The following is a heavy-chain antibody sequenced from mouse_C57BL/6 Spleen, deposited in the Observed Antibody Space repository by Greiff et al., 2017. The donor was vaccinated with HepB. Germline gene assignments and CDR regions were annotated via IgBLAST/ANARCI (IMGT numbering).Heavy chain of an antibody. V-gene: IGHV1-52*01. CDR1: GYTFTSYW. CDR2: IDPSDSET. J-gene: IGHJ3*01. CDR3: ARGTQLTDAWFAY. D-gene: IGHD4-1*01. Sequence: VQLQQSGAELVRPGSSVKLSCTASGYTFTSYWMHWVKQRPIQGLEWIGNIDPSDSETHYNQKFKDKATLTVDKSSSTAYMQLSSLTSEDSAVYYCARGTQLTDAWFAYWGQGTLVTVSA.